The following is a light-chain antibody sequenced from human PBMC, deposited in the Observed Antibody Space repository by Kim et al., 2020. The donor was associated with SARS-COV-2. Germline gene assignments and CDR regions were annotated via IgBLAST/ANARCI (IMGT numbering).Light chain of an antibody. Sequence: QSVLSQPPSVSAAPGQRVTISCSGSSSNIGNKSVSWYQHFPGAAPKLVIYDNYRQPSGVPDRFSASKSGTSATLTITGLQTGDEADYYCGTWDVSLSAGVFGGGTKLTVL. CDR2: DNY. CDR3: GTWDVSLSAGV. CDR1: SSNIGNKS. V-gene: IGLV1-51*01. J-gene: IGLJ3*02.